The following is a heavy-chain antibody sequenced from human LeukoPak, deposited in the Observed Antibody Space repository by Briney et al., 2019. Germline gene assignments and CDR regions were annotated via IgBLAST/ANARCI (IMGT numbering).Heavy chain of an antibody. Sequence: GALRLSCAASGFSFSSHAMSWVRQAPGKGLEWVSAIGGSGGSTYHADSVKGRFTISRDNSKNTLDLQMSSLRAEDTAVYYCAKLTGRIAGAYFDYWGQGTLVTVSS. V-gene: IGHV3-23*01. CDR2: IGGSGGST. D-gene: IGHD6-19*01. J-gene: IGHJ4*02. CDR3: AKLTGRIAGAYFDY. CDR1: GFSFSSHA.